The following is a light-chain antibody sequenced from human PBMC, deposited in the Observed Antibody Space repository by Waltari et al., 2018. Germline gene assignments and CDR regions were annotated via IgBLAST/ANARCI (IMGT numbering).Light chain of an antibody. CDR1: SSNVGSNV. CDR3: ASWDDRLDAYV. V-gene: IGLV1-44*01. J-gene: IGLJ1*01. CDR2: NDV. Sequence: QSVLTQPPSAPGTPGQRVISSCSGSSSNVGSNVVNWYPPLPGTAPKLLIFNDVDRPSGVPDRFSGSRSATSASLAISGLQSDDESTYYCASWDDRLDAYVFGTGTRVTVL.